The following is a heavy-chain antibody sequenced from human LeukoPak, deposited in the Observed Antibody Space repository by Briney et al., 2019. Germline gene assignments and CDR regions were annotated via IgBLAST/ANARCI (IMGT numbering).Heavy chain of an antibody. CDR1: GFVFSRYS. D-gene: IGHD3-22*01. J-gene: IGHJ4*02. CDR2: FSNGNNYI. CDR3: ARVQPVYYDISGRYYFHY. V-gene: IGHV3-21*01. Sequence: GGSLRLSCEGSGFVFSRYSMNWVRQAPGKGLEWVSSFSNGNNYIYYADSVKGRFTISRDNAKNSVYLQMNSLRVEDTAVYYCARVQPVYYDISGRYYFHYWGQGTLVTVSS.